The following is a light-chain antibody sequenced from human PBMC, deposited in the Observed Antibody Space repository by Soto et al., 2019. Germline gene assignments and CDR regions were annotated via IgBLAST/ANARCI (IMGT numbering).Light chain of an antibody. CDR3: CSYSISNTYV. CDR1: SSDVGSYSL. J-gene: IGLJ1*01. Sequence: QSALTQPASVSGSPGQSITISCTGTSSDVGSYSLVSWFQQHPGKAPKLIIYEGSVRPSGVSNRFSGSQSGNTASLTISGLQAEDEADYHCCSYSISNTYVFGTGTKLTVL. V-gene: IGLV2-23*01. CDR2: EGS.